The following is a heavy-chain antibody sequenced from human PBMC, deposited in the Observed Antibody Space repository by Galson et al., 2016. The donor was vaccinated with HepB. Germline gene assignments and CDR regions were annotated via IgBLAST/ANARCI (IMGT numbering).Heavy chain of an antibody. D-gene: IGHD6-6*01. CDR3: TRGESRAART. J-gene: IGHJ5*02. CDR1: GFTFGDYA. V-gene: IGHV3-49*03. Sequence: SLRLSCAVSGFTFGDYAMSWLRQAPGKGLEWVGFIRSKAYGGTTEYAASVKGRFTISRDDSKSIAYLQMHSLKTEDTAVYYCTRGESRAARTWGEGTLVTVSS. CDR2: IRSKAYGGTT.